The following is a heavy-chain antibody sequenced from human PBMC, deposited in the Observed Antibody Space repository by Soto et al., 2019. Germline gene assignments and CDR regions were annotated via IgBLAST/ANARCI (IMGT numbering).Heavy chain of an antibody. J-gene: IGHJ4*02. CDR2: IRSKAYGGTT. D-gene: IGHD5-12*01. Sequence: PGGSRRLSCTGSGCTFGDYAMSWVRLAPGKGLEWVGFIRSKAYGGTTEYAASVKGRFTISRDDSKSIAYLQMNSLKTEDTAVYYYTREGYNPHFAYWREGTLITVSS. CDR3: TREGYNPHFAY. CDR1: GCTFGDYA. V-gene: IGHV3-49*04.